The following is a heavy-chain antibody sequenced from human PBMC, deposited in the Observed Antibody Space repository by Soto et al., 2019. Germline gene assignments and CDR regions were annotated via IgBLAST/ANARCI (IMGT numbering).Heavy chain of an antibody. V-gene: IGHV4-61*08. CDR2: IYYSGGT. CDR1: GGSVSSGGYY. Sequence: PSETLSLTCTVSGGSVSSGGYYWSWIRQPPGKGLEWIGYIYYSGGTNYNPSLKSRLTISVDTSKNQFSLKLSSVTAADTAVYYCAILPSYCSSTSCQGEGGWFDPWGQGTLVTVSS. J-gene: IGHJ5*02. D-gene: IGHD2-2*01. CDR3: AILPSYCSSTSCQGEGGWFDP.